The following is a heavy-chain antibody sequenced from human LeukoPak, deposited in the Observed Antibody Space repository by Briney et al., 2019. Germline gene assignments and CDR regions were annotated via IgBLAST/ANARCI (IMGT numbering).Heavy chain of an antibody. CDR1: GGSISSSHYY. D-gene: IGHD1-26*01. CDR3: ARIGGSFYFYYYMDV. Sequence: PSGTPSLTCCVSGGSISSSHYYWGWIRQSPGQGLEWIGSSHYTGTTFYNPSLKSRVTISVDTSKKQFSLNLNSVTAADTAVYYCARIGGSFYFYYYMDVWGKGTTVTVSS. V-gene: IGHV4-39*07. CDR2: SHYTGTT. J-gene: IGHJ6*03.